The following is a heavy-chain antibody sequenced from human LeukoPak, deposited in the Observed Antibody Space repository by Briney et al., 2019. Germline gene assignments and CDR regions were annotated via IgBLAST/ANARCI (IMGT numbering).Heavy chain of an antibody. J-gene: IGHJ4*02. Sequence: GGSLRLSCAASGFTFSDYAMSWVRQAPGKGLEWVSAISASGSSTYYADSVKGRFTVSRDNSKNTLYLQMNSLRPEDTAVYHRAKKDYGGNKYYFDYWGQGTLVTVSS. V-gene: IGHV3-23*01. CDR1: GFTFSDYA. D-gene: IGHD4-23*01. CDR3: AKKDYGGNKYYFDY. CDR2: ISASGSST.